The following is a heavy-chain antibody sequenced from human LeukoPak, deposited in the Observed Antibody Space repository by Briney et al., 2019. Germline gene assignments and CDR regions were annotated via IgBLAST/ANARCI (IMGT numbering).Heavy chain of an antibody. Sequence: ASVTVSCTASGYTFTSYGISWVRQAPGQGLEWMGWISAYNGNTNYAQKLQGRVTMTTDTSTSTAYMELRSLRSDDTAVYYCARGWADIVVVPASREFDPWGQGTLVTVSS. V-gene: IGHV1-18*01. CDR3: ARGWADIVVVPASREFDP. D-gene: IGHD2-2*01. CDR1: GYTFTSYG. J-gene: IGHJ5*02. CDR2: ISAYNGNT.